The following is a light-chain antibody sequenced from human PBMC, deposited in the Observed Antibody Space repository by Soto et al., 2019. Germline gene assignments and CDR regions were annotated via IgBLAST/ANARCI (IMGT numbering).Light chain of an antibody. CDR3: QQSYSTPF. CDR2: AAS. V-gene: IGKV1-39*01. CDR1: QSISSY. J-gene: IGKJ2*01. Sequence: DIQMTQSPSSLSASVGDRVTITCRASQSISSYLNWYQQKPGKAPKLLIYAASSLQIGVPSRFSGSGSGTDFTLTISSLQPEDFATYYCQQSYSTPFFGQGTKLEIK.